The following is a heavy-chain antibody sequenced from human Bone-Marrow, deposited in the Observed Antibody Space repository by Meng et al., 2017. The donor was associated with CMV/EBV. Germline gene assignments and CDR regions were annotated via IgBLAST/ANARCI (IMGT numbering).Heavy chain of an antibody. CDR3: AKDRRYDFWSGFGY. Sequence: GGSLRLSCAASGFTFSSYWMHWVRQAPGKGLEWVAFIRYDGSNKYYADSVKGRFTISRDNSKNTLYLQMNSLRAEDTAVYYCAKDRRYDFWSGFGYWGQGTLVTVSS. J-gene: IGHJ4*02. V-gene: IGHV3-30*02. D-gene: IGHD3-3*01. CDR2: IRYDGSNK. CDR1: GFTFSSYW.